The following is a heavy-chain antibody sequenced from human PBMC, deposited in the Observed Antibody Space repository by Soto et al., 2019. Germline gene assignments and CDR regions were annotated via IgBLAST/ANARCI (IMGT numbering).Heavy chain of an antibody. CDR1: GGTFSSYA. Sequence: SVKVSCKASGGTFSSYAISWVRQAPGQGLEWMGGIIPIFGTANYAQKFQGRVTITADESTSTAYMELSSLRSEDTAVYYCARPAREYYDFWSGYCPFDYWGQGTMVTVYS. V-gene: IGHV1-69*13. CDR3: ARPAREYYDFWSGYCPFDY. CDR2: IIPIFGTA. D-gene: IGHD3-3*01. J-gene: IGHJ4*02.